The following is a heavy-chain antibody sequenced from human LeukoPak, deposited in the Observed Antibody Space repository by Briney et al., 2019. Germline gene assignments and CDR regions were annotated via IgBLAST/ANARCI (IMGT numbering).Heavy chain of an antibody. V-gene: IGHV4-39*01. CDR3: ARWVDLTVY. Sequence: SETLSLTCTVSGGSISSSSYYWGWIRQSPGKGLEWIGSIYYSGSTYYNVSLKSRVTTSIDTSKNQFSLKLSSVTAADTAVYYCARWVDLTVYWGQGTLVTVSS. J-gene: IGHJ4*02. CDR2: IYYSGST. CDR1: GGSISSSSYY. D-gene: IGHD3-9*01.